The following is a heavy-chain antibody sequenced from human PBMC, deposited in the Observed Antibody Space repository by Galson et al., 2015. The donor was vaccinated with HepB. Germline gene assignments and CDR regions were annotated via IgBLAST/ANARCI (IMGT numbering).Heavy chain of an antibody. D-gene: IGHD5-18*01. CDR1: GFTFSNAW. CDR3: TTGGGYGHPQFIDY. Sequence: SLRLSCAASGFTFSNAWMNWVRQAPGKGQEWVGRIKRKTDGGTQDYAAPVKGRFTISRDDSKNTLYLQMNRLKTEDTAVYYCTTGGGYGHPQFIDYWGQGTLVTVSS. V-gene: IGHV3-15*07. J-gene: IGHJ4*02. CDR2: IKRKTDGGTQ.